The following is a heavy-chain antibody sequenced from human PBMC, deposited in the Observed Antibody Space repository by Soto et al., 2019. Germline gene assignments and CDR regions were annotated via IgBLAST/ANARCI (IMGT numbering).Heavy chain of an antibody. CDR3: ARLATVAATPVGYPFGY. J-gene: IGHJ4*02. CDR2: IDPSGGIT. V-gene: IGHV1-46*01. CDR1: GYSFTNFH. D-gene: IGHD2-15*01. Sequence: ASVKVSCKASGYSFTNFHIHWVRQAPGQGLEWMGMIDPSGGITRDAQRLQGRITMTRDASTSTVYMELRSLTSEDTAVYYCARLATVAATPVGYPFGYWDQGTLVTVSS.